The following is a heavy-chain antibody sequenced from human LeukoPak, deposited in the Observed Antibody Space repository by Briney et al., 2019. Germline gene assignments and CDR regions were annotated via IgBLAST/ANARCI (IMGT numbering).Heavy chain of an antibody. V-gene: IGHV3-21*01. CDR3: ARDPGWDATS. D-gene: IGHD1-1*01. J-gene: IGHJ4*02. CDR2: ISSSSSYI. Sequence: GGSLRLSCAASGFTFSSYSMDWVRQAPGKELEWVSSISSSSSYIYYADSVKGRFTISRDNAKNSLYLQMNSLRAEDTAVYYCARDPGWDATSWGQGTLVTVSS. CDR1: GFTFSSYS.